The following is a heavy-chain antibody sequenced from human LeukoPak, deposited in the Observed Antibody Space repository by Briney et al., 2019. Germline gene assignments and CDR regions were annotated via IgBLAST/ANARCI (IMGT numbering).Heavy chain of an antibody. J-gene: IGHJ6*02. Sequence: GRSLRLSCAASGFTFDDYAMHWVRQAPGKGLEWVLGISWNSGSIGYADSVKGRFTISRDNAKNSLYLQMNSLRAEDTALYYCAKADYGDYPRYYYYGMDVWGQGTTVTVSS. CDR3: AKADYGDYPRYYYYGMDV. D-gene: IGHD4-17*01. CDR1: GFTFDDYA. V-gene: IGHV3-9*01. CDR2: ISWNSGSI.